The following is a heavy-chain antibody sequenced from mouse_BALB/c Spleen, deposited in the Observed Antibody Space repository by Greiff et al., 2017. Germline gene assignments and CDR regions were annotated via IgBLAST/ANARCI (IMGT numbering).Heavy chain of an antibody. J-gene: IGHJ3*01. Sequence: GQLQQSGAELVKPGASVKLSCKASGYTFTSYYMYWVKQRPGQGLEWIGEINPSNGGTNFNEKFKSKATLTVDKSSSTAYMQLSSLTSEDSAVYYCTRRGYGNYGFAYWGQGTLVTVSA. CDR2: INPSNGGT. CDR3: TRRGYGNYGFAY. V-gene: IGHV1S81*02. D-gene: IGHD2-1*01. CDR1: GYTFTSYY.